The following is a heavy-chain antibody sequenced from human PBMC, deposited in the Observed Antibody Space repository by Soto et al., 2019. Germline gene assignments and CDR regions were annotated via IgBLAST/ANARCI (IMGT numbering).Heavy chain of an antibody. CDR1: GLTFSSFA. V-gene: IGHV3-23*01. J-gene: IGHJ6*02. Sequence: EVQVLESGGGLVQPGGSLRLSCAPSGLTFSSFAMSWVRQAPGKGLEWVSAISGSGRSTYFAGSVKGRFTISRDNPKNTLYLQMNSLRVEDTAVYYCAKMKGARVGDYSMDVWGQGTTVTVSS. D-gene: IGHD2-2*01. CDR3: AKMKGARVGDYSMDV. CDR2: ISGSGRST.